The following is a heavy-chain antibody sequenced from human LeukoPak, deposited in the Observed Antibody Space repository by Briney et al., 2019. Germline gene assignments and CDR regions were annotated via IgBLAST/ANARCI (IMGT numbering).Heavy chain of an antibody. CDR1: GYTFTSYG. V-gene: IGHV1-2*02. Sequence: ASVKVSCKASGYTFTSYGISWVRQAPGQGLEWMGWINPNSGGTNYAQKFQGRVTMTRDTSISTAYMELSSLRSEDTAVYYCARDLGYSSGWDYWGQGTLVTVSS. CDR3: ARDLGYSSGWDY. J-gene: IGHJ4*02. CDR2: INPNSGGT. D-gene: IGHD6-19*01.